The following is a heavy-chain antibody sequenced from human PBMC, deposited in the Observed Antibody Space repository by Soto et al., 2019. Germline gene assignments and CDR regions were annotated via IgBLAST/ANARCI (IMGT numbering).Heavy chain of an antibody. Sequence: QVQLQESGPGLVKPSETLSLTCTVSGGSISSYYWSWIRQPPGKGLEWIGYIYYSGSTNYNPSLKSRVAISVDTSKHQFALKLTAVTAADTAVYYCARGRAGYYYYYGMDVWGQGTTVTVSS. CDR2: IYYSGST. V-gene: IGHV4-59*01. D-gene: IGHD3-10*01. CDR3: ARGRAGYYYYYGMDV. J-gene: IGHJ6*02. CDR1: GGSISSYY.